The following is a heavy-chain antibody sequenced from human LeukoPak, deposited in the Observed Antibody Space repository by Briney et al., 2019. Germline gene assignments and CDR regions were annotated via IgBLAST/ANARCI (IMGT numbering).Heavy chain of an antibody. D-gene: IGHD2-2*01. CDR3: AREDSIVVVPAAKDY. CDR2: IKQDGSEK. J-gene: IGHJ4*02. CDR1: GFTFSSYS. Sequence: PGGSLRLSCAASGFTFSSYSMNWVRQAPGKGLEWVANIKQDGSEKYYVDSVKGRFTISRDNAKNSLYLQMNSLRAEDTAVYYCAREDSIVVVPAAKDYWGQGTLVTVSS. V-gene: IGHV3-7*01.